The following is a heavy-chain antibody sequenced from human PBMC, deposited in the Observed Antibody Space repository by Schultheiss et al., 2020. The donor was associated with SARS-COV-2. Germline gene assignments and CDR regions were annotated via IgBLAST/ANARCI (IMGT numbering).Heavy chain of an antibody. J-gene: IGHJ4*02. CDR3: ASGPGGDYSNYGGGY. CDR2: IHHSGTS. Sequence: SETLSLTCAVSGDSISSSTWWSWVRQPPGRGLEWIGEIHHSGTSNYNPSLKSRVTISVDTSKNQFSLKLSSVTAADTAVYYCASGPGGDYSNYGGGYWGQGTLVTVSS. CDR1: GDSISSSTW. V-gene: IGHV4-4*02. D-gene: IGHD4-11*01.